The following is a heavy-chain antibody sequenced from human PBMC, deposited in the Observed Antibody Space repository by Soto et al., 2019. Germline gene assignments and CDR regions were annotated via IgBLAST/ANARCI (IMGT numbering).Heavy chain of an antibody. J-gene: IGHJ4*02. V-gene: IGHV3-30*03. CDR1: GFTFSSSG. CDR3: ATDFSGWYGSSEYGF. D-gene: IGHD6-19*01. CDR2: ISYDGGNK. Sequence: QVRLVESGGGVVQPGRSLRLSCAASGFTFSSSGIHWVRQAPGKGLEWVAVISYDGGNKYYVDSVKGRFTISRDNSKNTLYLQMNSLRAEDTAVYYCATDFSGWYGSSEYGFWGQGTLVTVSS.